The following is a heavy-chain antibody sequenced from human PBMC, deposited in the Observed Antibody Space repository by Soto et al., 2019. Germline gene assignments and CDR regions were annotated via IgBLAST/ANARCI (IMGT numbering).Heavy chain of an antibody. V-gene: IGHV4-59*01. CDR1: GGSISSYY. CDR3: GRGEAADVLVAGESFEY. CDR2: IYYSGST. Sequence: SETLSLTCTVSGGSISSYYWSWIRQPPGKGLEWIGHIYYSGSTNYNPSLKSRVTISVDTSKNQFSLKLSSVTAADPAVYYCGRGEAADVLVAGESFEYWGQGALVTV. J-gene: IGHJ4*02. D-gene: IGHD2-8*01.